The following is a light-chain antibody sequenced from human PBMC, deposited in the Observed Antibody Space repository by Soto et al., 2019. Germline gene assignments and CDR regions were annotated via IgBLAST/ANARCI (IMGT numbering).Light chain of an antibody. V-gene: IGKV1-9*01. J-gene: IGKJ1*01. CDR3: QQLNSYPRT. CDR2: GAS. Sequence: IQLTQSPSSLSASVGDRVTITCRASQGISSYLAWYQQKPGKAPKLLIYGASTLQSGVPSRFSGSGSGTDFTLTISSLQPEDFATYSCQQLNSYPRTFGQGTKVEIK. CDR1: QGISSY.